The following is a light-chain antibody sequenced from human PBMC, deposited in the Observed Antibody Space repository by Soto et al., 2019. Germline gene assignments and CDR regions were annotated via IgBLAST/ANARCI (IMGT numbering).Light chain of an antibody. CDR1: QRVTSN. Sequence: TQSPATLSLSPGERAILSCRARQRVTSNLAWYQQKPGQSPRLLIYGMSIRATGIPDRFSGSGSGTEFTLTISNLQSADFAVYFCQHYNNWPRTFGGGTKVDIK. CDR2: GMS. V-gene: IGKV3-15*01. CDR3: QHYNNWPRT. J-gene: IGKJ4*01.